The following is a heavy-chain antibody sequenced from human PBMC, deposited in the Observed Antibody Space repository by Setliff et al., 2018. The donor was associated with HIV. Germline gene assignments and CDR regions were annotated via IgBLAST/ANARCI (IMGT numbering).Heavy chain of an antibody. D-gene: IGHD1-7*01. CDR2: IYHGGTT. Sequence: SETLSLTCTVSGYPISSGYYWGWIRQPPGKGLEWIGSIYHGGTTKYNPSLKSRVTMSVDRPNNHFSLRLTSVTAADTAVYFCARTNRWELLSPYFDAWGQGTLVTV. V-gene: IGHV4-38-2*02. J-gene: IGHJ4*02. CDR1: GYPISSGYY. CDR3: ARTNRWELLSPYFDA.